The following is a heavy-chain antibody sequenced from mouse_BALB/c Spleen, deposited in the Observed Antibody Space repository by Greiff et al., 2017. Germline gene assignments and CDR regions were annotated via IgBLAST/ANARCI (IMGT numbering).Heavy chain of an antibody. CDR1: GFTFSSFG. D-gene: IGHD2-14*01. Sequence: EVKLVESGGGLVQPGGSRKLSCAASGFTFSSFGMHWVRQAPEKGLEWVAYISSGSSTIYYADTVKGRFTISRDNPKNTLFLQMTSLRSEDTAMYYCARYYRYDEGAMDYWGQGTSVTVSS. J-gene: IGHJ4*01. CDR3: ARYYRYDEGAMDY. CDR2: ISSGSSTI. V-gene: IGHV5-17*02.